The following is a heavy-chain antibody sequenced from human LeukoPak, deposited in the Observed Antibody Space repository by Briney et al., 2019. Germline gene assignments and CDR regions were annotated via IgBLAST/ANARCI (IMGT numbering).Heavy chain of an antibody. CDR2: ISGSGANT. D-gene: IGHD3-3*01. J-gene: IGHJ4*02. CDR3: AKDQYDFWSGLLSY. Sequence: GGSLRLSCAASGFTFSNYGMSWVRQAPGKGLEWVSVISGSGANTYYADSVKGRFTISRDNSKNTLYLQVNSLRAEDTAVYYCAKDQYDFWSGLLSYWGQGTLVTVSS. CDR1: GFTFSNYG. V-gene: IGHV3-23*01.